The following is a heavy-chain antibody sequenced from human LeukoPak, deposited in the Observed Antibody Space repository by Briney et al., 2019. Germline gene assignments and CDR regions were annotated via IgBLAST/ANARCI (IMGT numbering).Heavy chain of an antibody. CDR2: ISSSGNT. CDR1: GGSISSYD. J-gene: IGHJ6*02. V-gene: IGHV4-59*01. D-gene: IGHD3-9*01. Sequence: SETLSLTCTVSGGSISSYDWNWMRQSTGKGLEWIAYISSSGNTNYNPFLRSRVTISTDMSKNQFSLQLTSVTAADTAVYYCANFDRTWRNGMDVWGQGTTVTVSS. CDR3: ANFDRTWRNGMDV.